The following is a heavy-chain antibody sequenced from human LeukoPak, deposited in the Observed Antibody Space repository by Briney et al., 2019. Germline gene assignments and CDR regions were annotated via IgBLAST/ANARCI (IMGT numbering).Heavy chain of an antibody. V-gene: IGHV1-69*05. J-gene: IGHJ4*02. D-gene: IGHD6-13*01. CDR2: IIPIFGTA. Sequence: SVKVPCKASGGTFSSYAISWVRQAPGQGLEWMGRIIPIFGTANYAQKFQGRVAITTDESTSTAYMELSSLRSEDTAVYYCARDLGIAAARPEWWGQGTLVTVSS. CDR1: GGTFSSYA. CDR3: ARDLGIAAARPEW.